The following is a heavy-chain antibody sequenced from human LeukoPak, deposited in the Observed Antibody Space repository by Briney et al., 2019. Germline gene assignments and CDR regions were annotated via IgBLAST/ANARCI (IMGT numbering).Heavy chain of an antibody. CDR2: IRFDGSLK. CDR1: GFTFNTFG. J-gene: IGHJ4*02. V-gene: IGHV3-30*02. D-gene: IGHD3-16*01. Sequence: GGSLSLSCAASGFTFNTFGMHWVRQAPGRGLEWVAFIRFDGSLKYYADSEKGRFTISRDNSKNTLYLQMNSLRAEDTAVYYCARDIGFGFDYWGQGTLVTVSS. CDR3: ARDIGFGFDY.